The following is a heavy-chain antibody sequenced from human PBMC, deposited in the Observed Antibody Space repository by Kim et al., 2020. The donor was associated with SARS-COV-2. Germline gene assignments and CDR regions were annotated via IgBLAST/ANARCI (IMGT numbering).Heavy chain of an antibody. V-gene: IGHV3-33*01. CDR2: IWYDGSNK. Sequence: GGSLRLSCAASGFTFSSYGMHWVRQAPGKGLEWVAVIWYDGSNKYYADSVKGRFTISRDNSKNTLYLQMNSLRAEDTAVYYCARDSSIVVVVAATHPYYYGMDVWGQGTTVTVSS. J-gene: IGHJ6*02. CDR1: GFTFSSYG. D-gene: IGHD2-15*01. CDR3: ARDSSIVVVVAATHPYYYGMDV.